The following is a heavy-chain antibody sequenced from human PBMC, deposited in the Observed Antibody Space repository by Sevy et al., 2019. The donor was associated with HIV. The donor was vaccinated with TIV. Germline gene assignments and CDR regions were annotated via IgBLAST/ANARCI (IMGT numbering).Heavy chain of an antibody. CDR3: ARQGGSCKSGPCYTFFDF. D-gene: IGHD2-8*02. Sequence: SETLSLTCTVSGGSINRSSYYWGWIRQPPGKGLEWIASIHSGGNAYYNPSLKSRVTVSVDTSKNQVALTRTSVTAADTAVYYCARQGGSCKSGPCYTFFDFWGQGTLVTVSS. J-gene: IGHJ4*02. V-gene: IGHV4-39*01. CDR2: IHSGGNA. CDR1: GGSINRSSYY.